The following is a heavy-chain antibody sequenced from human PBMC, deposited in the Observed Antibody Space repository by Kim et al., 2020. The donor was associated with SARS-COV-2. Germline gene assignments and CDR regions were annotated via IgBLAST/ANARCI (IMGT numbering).Heavy chain of an antibody. V-gene: IGHV3-23*01. CDR2: ISTGGDT. J-gene: IGHJ6*02. Sequence: GGSLRLSCAASGFTFTNYAYTWVRQAPGKGLEWVATISTGGDTYHAESRKGRFIISRDNSKNTLLLHMNSLRAEDAALYYCAKGMGGNFTESRQMGGWGQGPTVTISS. D-gene: IGHD2-21*02. CDR1: GFTFTNYA. CDR3: AKGMGGNFTESRQMGG.